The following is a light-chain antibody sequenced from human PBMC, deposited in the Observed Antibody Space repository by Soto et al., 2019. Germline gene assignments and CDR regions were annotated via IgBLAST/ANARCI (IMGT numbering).Light chain of an antibody. Sequence: EIVLTQSPGTLSLSPGEGATLSGRASQSINSFLAWYQQRRGQAPRLLIHGASNRATGIPDRFSASGSGTDFTLTISSLQPEDFATYYCQQDLRPPLTFGPGTKVHI. CDR2: GAS. CDR1: QSINSF. V-gene: IGKV3-20*01. CDR3: QQDLRPPLT. J-gene: IGKJ3*01.